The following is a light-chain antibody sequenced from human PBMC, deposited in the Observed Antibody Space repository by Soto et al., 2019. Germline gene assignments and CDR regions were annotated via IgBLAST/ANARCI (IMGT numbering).Light chain of an antibody. CDR1: QSVGRS. J-gene: IGKJ4*01. CDR2: DTS. Sequence: EIVLTQSPATLSLSPGERATLSCRASQSVGRSLAWYQQKPGQAPRLLIYDTSNRATGIPARFSGSGSGTDFTLTISSLEPEDFAVYYCQQRANWPLTFGGGTKVDI. V-gene: IGKV3-11*01. CDR3: QQRANWPLT.